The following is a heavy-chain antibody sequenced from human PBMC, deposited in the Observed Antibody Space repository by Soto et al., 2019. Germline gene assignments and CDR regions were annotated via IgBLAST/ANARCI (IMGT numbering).Heavy chain of an antibody. V-gene: IGHV1-69*06. Sequence: QVQLVQSGAEVKKPGSPVRVSCKASGGTFTDFAFSWVRQAPGQGFEWLGGIIPSYGTTNYAQKYQGDVTITADISTSTVYLELTSLTSEDTAVYYCAREEVAACRGQSCYAYNSGRGHFYFYGMDFWGQGTSVTVS. CDR2: IIPSYGTT. J-gene: IGHJ6*02. CDR3: AREEVAACRGQSCYAYNSGRGHFYFYGMDF. D-gene: IGHD3-10*01. CDR1: GGTFTDFA.